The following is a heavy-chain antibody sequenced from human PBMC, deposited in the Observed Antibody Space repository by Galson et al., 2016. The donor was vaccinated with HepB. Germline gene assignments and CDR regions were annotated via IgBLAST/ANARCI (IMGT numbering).Heavy chain of an antibody. CDR2: IXXXGSXX. CDR3: AGDNVLRYFDWTTLNYYYGMDV. J-gene: IGHJ6*02. V-gene: IGHV3-74*01. Sequence: RLSCAASGFTFSSYWMHWVRQAPGKGLVWXXRIXXXGSXXSYADSVKGRFTIXRDNAKNTLYLQMNSLRAEDTAVYYCAGDNVLRYFDWTTLNYYYGMDVWGQGTTVTVSS. D-gene: IGHD3-9*01. CDR1: GFTFSSYW.